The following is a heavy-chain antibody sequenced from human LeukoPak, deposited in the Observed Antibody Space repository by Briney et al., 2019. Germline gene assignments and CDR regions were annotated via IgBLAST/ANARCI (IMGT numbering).Heavy chain of an antibody. V-gene: IGHV3-23*01. Sequence: PGGSLRLSCAASGFNFYIYTMSWVRQAPGKGLEWVSSISDNATNTYYADSVKGRFTISRDSSKNTLYLQMNSLRAEDTAVYYCVKDWRDEANCGGDCLEYWGQGTLVTVSS. J-gene: IGHJ4*02. CDR3: VKDWRDEANCGGDCLEY. CDR2: ISDNATNT. D-gene: IGHD2-21*02. CDR1: GFNFYIYT.